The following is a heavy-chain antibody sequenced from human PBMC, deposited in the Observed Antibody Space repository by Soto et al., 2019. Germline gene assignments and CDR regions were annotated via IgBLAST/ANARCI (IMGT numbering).Heavy chain of an antibody. Sequence: QLQLQESGPGLVKPSETLSLTCTVSGGSISSSSYYWGWIRQPPGKGLEWIGSIYYSGSTYYNPSLKSRVTISVDTSKNQFSLKLSSVTAADTAVYYCARSYDILTGYYGFDYWGQGTLVTVSS. D-gene: IGHD3-9*01. CDR3: ARSYDILTGYYGFDY. CDR2: IYYSGST. J-gene: IGHJ4*01. CDR1: GGSISSSSYY. V-gene: IGHV4-39*01.